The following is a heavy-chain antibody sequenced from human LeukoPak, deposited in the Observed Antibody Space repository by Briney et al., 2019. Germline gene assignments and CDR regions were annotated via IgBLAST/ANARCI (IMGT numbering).Heavy chain of an antibody. CDR1: GYSFIGYY. V-gene: IGHV1-2*02. J-gene: IGHJ4*02. CDR3: ARSLGHCSGGNCY. D-gene: IGHD2-15*01. CDR2: IDPNSGAT. Sequence: ALVRVSCKASGYSFIGYYIYWVRQAPGQGPEWMGWIDPNSGATNYAQKFQGRVSVSRDTSLTTVYMELSRLTSDDTAIYYCARSLGHCSGGNCYWGQGTLVTVSS.